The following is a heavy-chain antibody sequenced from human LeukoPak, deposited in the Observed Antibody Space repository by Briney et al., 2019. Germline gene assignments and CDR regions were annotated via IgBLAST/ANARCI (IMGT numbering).Heavy chain of an antibody. Sequence: TGGSLRLSCATSGFTFSSSAMHWVRQAPGRGLEWVAVISYGASNKYYADSVKGRFTISRDNFKNTLYLQMNSLRVEDTAVYYCARDHSSSIPNWFDPWGQGTLVTVSS. CDR2: ISYGASNK. CDR3: ARDHSSSIPNWFDP. V-gene: IGHV3-30-3*01. CDR1: GFTFSSSA. J-gene: IGHJ5*02.